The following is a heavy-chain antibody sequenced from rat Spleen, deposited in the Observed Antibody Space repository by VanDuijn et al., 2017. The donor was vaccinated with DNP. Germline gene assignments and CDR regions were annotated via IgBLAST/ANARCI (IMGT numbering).Heavy chain of an antibody. D-gene: IGHD5-1*01. CDR1: GFSLTTYG. CDR3: ARIGGANWGDYFDY. Sequence: QVQLKESGPGLVQPSQTLSLTCTVSGFSLTTYGVSWVRQPPGKGLEWISSISSGGSTFYSPSLESRLSISRDPSRSQVFLIMNSLQTEDTAMYFCARIGGANWGDYFDYWGQGVMVTVSS. CDR2: ISSGGST. V-gene: IGHV2S8*01. J-gene: IGHJ2*01.